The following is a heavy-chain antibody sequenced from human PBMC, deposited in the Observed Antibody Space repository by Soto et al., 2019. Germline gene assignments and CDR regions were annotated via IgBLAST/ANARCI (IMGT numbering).Heavy chain of an antibody. CDR1: GGSISSGGYY. D-gene: IGHD3-22*01. Sequence: SETLSLTCNVSGGSISSGGYYWSWIRQHPGKGLEWIGYIYYSGSTYYNPSLKSRVTISVDTSKNQFSLKLSSVTAADTAVYYCARDYYDSSALDYFDYWGQGTLVTVS. J-gene: IGHJ4*02. V-gene: IGHV4-31*03. CDR3: ARDYYDSSALDYFDY. CDR2: IYYSGST.